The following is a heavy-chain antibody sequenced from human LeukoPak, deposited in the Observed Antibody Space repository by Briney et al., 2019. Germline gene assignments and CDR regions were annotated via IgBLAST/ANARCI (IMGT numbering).Heavy chain of an antibody. J-gene: IGHJ5*02. V-gene: IGHV3-21*01. D-gene: IGHD2-2*01. CDR3: ARDYLVVPAAMWWFDP. CDR2: ISSSGSNM. CDR1: GFTFSSYS. Sequence: GGSLRLYCAAYGFTFSSYSMNWVRQAPGKGLEWVSSISSSGSNMFYADSVKGRFTVSRDNAKNSLYLQMNSLRAEDTALYYCARDYLVVPAAMWWFDPRGQGTLVTVSS.